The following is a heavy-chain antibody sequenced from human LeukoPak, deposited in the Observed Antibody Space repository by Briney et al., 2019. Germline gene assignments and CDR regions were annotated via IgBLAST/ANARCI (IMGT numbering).Heavy chain of an antibody. D-gene: IGHD3-22*01. CDR2: IRYDGSNK. CDR3: ATYSSLNAREFQY. CDR1: GFTFSSYG. V-gene: IGHV3-30*02. Sequence: GVSLRLSCAASGFTFSSYGMHWVRQAPGKGLEWVAFIRYDGSNKYYADSVKGRFTISRDNSKNTLYLQMNSLRAEDTAVYYCATYSSLNAREFQYWGQGTLVTVSS. J-gene: IGHJ1*01.